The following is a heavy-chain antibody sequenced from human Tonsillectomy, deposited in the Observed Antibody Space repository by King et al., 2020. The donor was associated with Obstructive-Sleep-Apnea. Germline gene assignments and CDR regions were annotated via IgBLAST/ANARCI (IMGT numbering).Heavy chain of an antibody. D-gene: IGHD4-17*01. V-gene: IGHV3-74*01. J-gene: IGHJ4*02. CDR1: GFTLSRYW. CDR2: IKSDGIST. Sequence: VQLVQSGGGLVQPGGSLRLSCAASGFTLSRYWMHWVRQAPGKGLLLVSGIKSDGISTTYADSVKGRFTISRDNAQNTLYLQMNSLRAEDTAVYYCARELFGDYGVDYWGQGSLVTVSS. CDR3: ARELFGDYGVDY.